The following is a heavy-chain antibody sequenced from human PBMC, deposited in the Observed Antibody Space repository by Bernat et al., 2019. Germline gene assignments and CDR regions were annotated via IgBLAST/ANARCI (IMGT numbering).Heavy chain of an antibody. Sequence: EVQLLESGGGLIQPGGSLRLSCAVSGFTFSNYAMSWVRQAPGKGLEWVSGISASGGSTYYADSVKGRFTISRDTSKNTLYLQMNSLRAEDTAVYYCAKDLYSGSYSNFDYWGQGTLVTVSS. CDR1: GFTFSNYA. CDR3: AKDLYSGSYSNFDY. CDR2: ISASGGST. V-gene: IGHV3-23*01. D-gene: IGHD1-26*01. J-gene: IGHJ4*02.